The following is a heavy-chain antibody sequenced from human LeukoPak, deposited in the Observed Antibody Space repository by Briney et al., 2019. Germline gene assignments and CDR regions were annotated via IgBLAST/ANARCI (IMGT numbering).Heavy chain of an antibody. CDR2: IYWDDAE. CDR1: GFALITSGVA. Sequence: SGPTLVNPTETLTLTCTFSGFALITSGVAVGWIRQPPGKALEWVALIYWDDAERYSPSLKNRLTITRDTSKNQVALTMTNMDPVDTATYYCARGDNSGYYSFDFWGQGTLVTVSS. D-gene: IGHD3-22*01. J-gene: IGHJ4*02. V-gene: IGHV2-5*02. CDR3: ARGDNSGYYSFDF.